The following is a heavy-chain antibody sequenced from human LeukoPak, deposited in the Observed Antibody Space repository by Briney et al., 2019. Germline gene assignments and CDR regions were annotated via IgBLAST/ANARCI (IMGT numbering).Heavy chain of an antibody. D-gene: IGHD3-22*01. CDR2: IIPIYGRA. CDR3: ARSFFDSSGSLYDYYGMDV. J-gene: IGHJ6*02. V-gene: IGHV1-69*04. Sequence: SVKVSCKAAGGSFSSYAISWVRQPPRQGLEWMGRIIPIYGRANYAQKFQERVTIIADKSTSTAYMELSSPRSEDTAMSFRARSFFDSSGSLYDYYGMDVWSQRTPVTASS. CDR1: GGSFSSYA.